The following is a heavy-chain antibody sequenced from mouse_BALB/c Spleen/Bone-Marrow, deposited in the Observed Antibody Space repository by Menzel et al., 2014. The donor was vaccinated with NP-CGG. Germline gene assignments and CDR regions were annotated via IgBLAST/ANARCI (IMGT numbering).Heavy chain of an antibody. CDR2: IYPGDDDT. CDR3: AGSTPLAY. D-gene: IGHD1-1*01. CDR1: GYAFSRSW. J-gene: IGHJ3*01. V-gene: IGHV1-80*01. Sequence: QVQLKESGAELVRPGSSVKISCKASGYAFSRSWMDWVKRRPGQGLEWIGQIYPGDDDTNYSGKFKGRATLTADKSSGTAYMQLSSLTSEDSAVYFCAGSTPLAYWGQGTLVTVSA.